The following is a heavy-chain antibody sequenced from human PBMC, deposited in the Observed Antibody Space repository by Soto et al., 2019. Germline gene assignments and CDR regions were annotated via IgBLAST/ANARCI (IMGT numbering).Heavy chain of an antibody. D-gene: IGHD2-2*01. CDR1: GGTFSSYA. Sequence: SVKVSCKASGGTFSSYAISWVRQAPGQGLEWMGGIIPIFGTANYAQKFQGRVTITADESTSTAYMELSSLRSEDAAVYYCAREGVVPAAGSYYFDYWGQGTLVTVSS. CDR2: IIPIFGTA. J-gene: IGHJ4*02. V-gene: IGHV1-69*13. CDR3: AREGVVPAAGSYYFDY.